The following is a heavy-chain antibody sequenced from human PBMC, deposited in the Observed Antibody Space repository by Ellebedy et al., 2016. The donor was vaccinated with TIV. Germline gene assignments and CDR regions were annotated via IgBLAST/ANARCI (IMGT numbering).Heavy chain of an antibody. Sequence: GESLKISCKGSGYTFTTYWIAWVRQKPGKGLEWMGFIYPRDSDTRYSPSSQGQVTISADKSTNTAYLQWNSLEASDTAMYYCARQGPDAFNIWGQGTMVTVSS. CDR1: GYTFTTYW. V-gene: IGHV5-51*01. J-gene: IGHJ3*02. CDR2: IYPRDSDT. CDR3: ARQGPDAFNI.